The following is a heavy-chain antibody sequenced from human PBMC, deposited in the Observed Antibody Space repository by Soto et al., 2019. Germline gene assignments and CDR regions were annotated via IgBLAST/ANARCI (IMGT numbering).Heavy chain of an antibody. CDR2: IYSGGST. J-gene: IGHJ6*02. CDR1: GFTVSSNY. CDR3: ARAQTFMRGVIGYYYYGMDV. Sequence: GGSLRLSCAASGFTVSSNYMSWVRQAPGKGLEWVSVIYSGGSTYYADSVKGRFTISRDNSKNTLYLQMNSLRAEDTAVYYCARAQTFMRGVIGYYYYGMDVWGQGTTVTVSS. D-gene: IGHD3-10*01. V-gene: IGHV3-53*01.